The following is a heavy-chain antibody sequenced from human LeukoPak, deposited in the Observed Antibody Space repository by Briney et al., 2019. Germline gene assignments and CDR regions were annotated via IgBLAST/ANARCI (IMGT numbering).Heavy chain of an antibody. CDR1: GFTFSSYS. D-gene: IGHD1-14*01. Sequence: GGSLRLSCAASGFTFSSYSMNWVRQAPGKGLEWVSSISSSSSYIYYADSVKGRFTISRDNAKNSLYLQMNSLRAEDTAVYYCARVYGNNYYYYYMDVWGKGTTVTVSS. CDR2: ISSSSSYI. V-gene: IGHV3-21*01. CDR3: ARVYGNNYYYYYMDV. J-gene: IGHJ6*03.